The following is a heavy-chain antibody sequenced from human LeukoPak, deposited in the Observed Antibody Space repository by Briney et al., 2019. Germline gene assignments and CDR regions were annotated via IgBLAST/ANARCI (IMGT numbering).Heavy chain of an antibody. J-gene: IGHJ5*02. CDR2: IYYSGST. Sequence: SETLSLTCTVSGGSISSGTYYWSWIRQHPEKGLEWIGNIYYSGSTNYNPSLKSRLTISVDTSKNQFSLKLTSVTAADTAVYYCARQEGGFDPWGQGSLVTVSS. CDR1: GGSISSGTYY. V-gene: IGHV4-61*01. CDR3: ARQEGGFDP. D-gene: IGHD1-26*01.